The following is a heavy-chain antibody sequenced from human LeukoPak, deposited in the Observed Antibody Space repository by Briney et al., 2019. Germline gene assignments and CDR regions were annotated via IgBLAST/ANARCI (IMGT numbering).Heavy chain of an antibody. CDR2: INADGKNT. Sequence: GGSLRLSCATSGFSFTDYWMPWVRRAPGKGLVWVSRINADGKNTPYADSVEGRFTISRDNAKNTVYLQMNGLRVEDTGVYYCARGSTTGWPDYLDYWGQGILVTVSS. CDR1: GFSFTDYW. V-gene: IGHV3-74*01. D-gene: IGHD2/OR15-2a*01. J-gene: IGHJ4*02. CDR3: ARGSTTGWPDYLDY.